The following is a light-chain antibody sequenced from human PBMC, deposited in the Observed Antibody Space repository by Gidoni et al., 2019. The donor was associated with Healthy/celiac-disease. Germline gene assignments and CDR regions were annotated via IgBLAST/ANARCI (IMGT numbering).Light chain of an antibody. J-gene: IGLJ1*01. Sequence: SALTQPPSAPGSPAQSVTIACTGTSSDVGGYNYVSWYQQHPGKAPKLMIYEDSKRPSGVPDRFSGSKSGNTASLTVSGLQAEDEADYYCSSYAGSNNYVFGTGTKVTVL. CDR1: SSDVGGYNY. V-gene: IGLV2-8*01. CDR2: EDS. CDR3: SSYAGSNNYV.